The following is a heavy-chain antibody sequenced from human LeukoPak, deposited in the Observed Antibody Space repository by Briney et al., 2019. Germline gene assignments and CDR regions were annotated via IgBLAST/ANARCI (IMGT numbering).Heavy chain of an antibody. J-gene: IGHJ6*04. CDR1: GFTFSNYE. V-gene: IGHV3-48*03. D-gene: IGHD3-10*02. Sequence: PGGSLRLSCAASGFTFSNYEMHWVRQAPGKGLEWVSYISSSGSTIYYADSVKGRFTISRDNAKNSLYLQMNSLRVEDTAVYYCAELGITMIGGVWGKGTTVTISS. CDR2: ISSSGSTI. CDR3: AELGITMIGGV.